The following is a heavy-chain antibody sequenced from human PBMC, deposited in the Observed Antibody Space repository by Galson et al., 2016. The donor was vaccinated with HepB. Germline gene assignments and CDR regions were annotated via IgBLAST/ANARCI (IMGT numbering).Heavy chain of an antibody. J-gene: IGHJ4*02. CDR3: AREGSVTSFFDS. D-gene: IGHD2-2*01. CDR2: INPSGGST. CDR1: GYTFTSYS. V-gene: IGHV1-46*01. Sequence: SVKVSCKASGYTFTSYSIHWVRQAPGQGLEWLGIINPSGGSTSYAQKFQGRIAMTRDTYTSTNYMELSSLRSEDSAVYYCAREGSVTSFFDSWGQGAVVTVSS.